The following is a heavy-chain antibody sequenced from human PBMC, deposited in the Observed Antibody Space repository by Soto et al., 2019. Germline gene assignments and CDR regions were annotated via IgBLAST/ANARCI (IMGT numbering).Heavy chain of an antibody. J-gene: IGHJ6*02. D-gene: IGHD2-2*02. V-gene: IGHV3-15*07. CDR1: DFTLSNAW. Sequence: PGGSLRLSCAASDFTLSNAWMNWVRQAPGKGLEWVGRIKSKSDGGTTGYAAPVKGRFTISRDDSKNTLYLEMSSLKTEDTAVYYCTGYKYYYYYYGMDVWGQGTTVTVSS. CDR2: IKSKSDGGTT. CDR3: TGYKYYYYYYGMDV.